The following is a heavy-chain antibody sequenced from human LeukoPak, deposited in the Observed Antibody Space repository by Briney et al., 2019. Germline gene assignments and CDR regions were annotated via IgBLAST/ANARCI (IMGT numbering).Heavy chain of an antibody. CDR1: AFTFSTYA. V-gene: IGHV3-23*01. D-gene: IGHD5-24*01. CDR2: ISSSGGTT. Sequence: PGRSLRLSCPASAFTFSTYAVNSVRQAARNGLEWVSAISSSGGTTYYADSVKGRFSISRDNSKNTLYLRMNSLRAEDTAIYYCAKDRNAWPTNFDSWGQGTLVTVSA. CDR3: AKDRNAWPTNFDS. J-gene: IGHJ4*02.